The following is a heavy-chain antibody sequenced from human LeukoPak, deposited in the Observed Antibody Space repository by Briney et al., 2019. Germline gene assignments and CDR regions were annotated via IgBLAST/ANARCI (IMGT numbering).Heavy chain of an antibody. CDR1: GGTFSSYA. J-gene: IGHJ6*03. V-gene: IGHV1-69*05. CDR2: IIPIFGTA. CDR3: ARESHYDILTGYHYYMDV. Sequence: ASVKVSCKASGGTFSSYAISWVRQAPGQGLEWMGGIIPIFGTANYAQKFQGRVTMTTDTSTSTAYMELRSLRSDDTAVYYCARESHYDILTGYHYYMDVWGKGTTVTISS. D-gene: IGHD3-9*01.